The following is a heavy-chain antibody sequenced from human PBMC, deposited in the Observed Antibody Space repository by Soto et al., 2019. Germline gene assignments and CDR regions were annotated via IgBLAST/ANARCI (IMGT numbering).Heavy chain of an antibody. Sequence: GGSLRLSCAASGFTFSSYGMHWVRQAPGKGLEWVAVIWYDGSNKYYADSVKGRFTISRDNSKNTLYLQMNSLRAEDAAVYYCARDERGGSSVPWFDPWGQGTLVTVSS. CDR2: IWYDGSNK. J-gene: IGHJ5*02. CDR1: GFTFSSYG. CDR3: ARDERGGSSVPWFDP. V-gene: IGHV3-33*01. D-gene: IGHD6-6*01.